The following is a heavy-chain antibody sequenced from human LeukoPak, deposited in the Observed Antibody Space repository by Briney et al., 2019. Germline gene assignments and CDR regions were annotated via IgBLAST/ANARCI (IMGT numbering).Heavy chain of an antibody. V-gene: IGHV3-23*01. Sequence: PGGSLRLSCAASGFTFSSYAMSWVRQAPGKGLEWVSAISGSGDNTYYADSVKGRFTISRDNSKNTLYLQMNSLRAEDTAVYYCAKFGRGRRGVVVAATLDAFDIWGQGTMVTVSS. CDR1: GFTFSSYA. D-gene: IGHD2-15*01. J-gene: IGHJ3*02. CDR3: AKFGRGRRGVVVAATLDAFDI. CDR2: ISGSGDNT.